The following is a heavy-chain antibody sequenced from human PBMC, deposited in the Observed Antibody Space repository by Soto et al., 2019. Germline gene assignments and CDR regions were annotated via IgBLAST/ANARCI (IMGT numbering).Heavy chain of an antibody. CDR2: IYYSGTT. J-gene: IGHJ4*01. CDR3: ASGHKIPSHY. CDR1: GGSISSSSYY. V-gene: IGHV4-31*03. Sequence: SETLSLTCTVSGGSISSSSYYWTWIRQHPGKGLEWIGHIYYSGTTYYNPSLKSRITISIYTSKNQFSLKLSSVTAADSAVYYCASGHKIPSHYWGHGTLVTDSS.